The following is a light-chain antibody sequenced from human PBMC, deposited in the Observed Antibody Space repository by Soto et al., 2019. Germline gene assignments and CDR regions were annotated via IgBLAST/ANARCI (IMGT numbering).Light chain of an antibody. J-gene: IGKJ1*01. CDR3: QQYGSSPWT. V-gene: IGKV3-20*01. Sequence: EIVLTQSPGTLSLSPGERATLSCKASQGVGSNYLAWYQQKPGQAPRPLIYGASSRATGIPDRFSGSGSGAAFTLTISRLEPEDCAVYYCQQYGSSPWTFGQGTTVEIK. CDR1: QGVGSNY. CDR2: GAS.